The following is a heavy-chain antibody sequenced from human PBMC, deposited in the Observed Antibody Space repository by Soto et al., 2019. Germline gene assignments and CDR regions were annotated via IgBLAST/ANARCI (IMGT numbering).Heavy chain of an antibody. CDR3: ARVTYCSSTSCSNAFDY. D-gene: IGHD2-2*01. Sequence: QVQLVQSGAEVKKPGASVKVSCKASGYTFTSYAMHWVRQAPGQRLEWMGWINAGNGNTKYSQKFQGRVTITRDTSASTAYMELSSLRSEDTAVYYCARVTYCSSTSCSNAFDYWGQGTLVTVSS. J-gene: IGHJ4*02. CDR2: INAGNGNT. CDR1: GYTFTSYA. V-gene: IGHV1-3*01.